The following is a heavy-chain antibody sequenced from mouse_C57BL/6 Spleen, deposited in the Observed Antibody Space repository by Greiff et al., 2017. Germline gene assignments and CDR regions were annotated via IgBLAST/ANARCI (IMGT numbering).Heavy chain of an antibody. CDR1: GYTFTSYW. CDR3: ARETIYSNYFDY. V-gene: IGHV1-52*01. CDR2: IDPSDSET. Sequence: VQLQQPGAELVRPGSSVKLSCKASGYTFTSYWMHWVKQRPIQGLEWIGNIDPSDSETHYNQKFKDKATLTVDQSSSTAYMQLSSLTSEDSAVYYCARETIYSNYFDYWGQGTTLTVSS. J-gene: IGHJ2*01. D-gene: IGHD1-1*02.